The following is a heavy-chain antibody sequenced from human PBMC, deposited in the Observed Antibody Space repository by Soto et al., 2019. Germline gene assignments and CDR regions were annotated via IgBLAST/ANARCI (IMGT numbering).Heavy chain of an antibody. CDR1: GGSISGGGYY. J-gene: IGHJ4*02. CDR2: IYYSGST. CDR3: ARTYYDFWSGYSPLYYFDY. Sequence: PSETLSLTCTVSGGSISGGGYYWSWIRQHPGKGLEWIGYIYYSGSTYYNPSLKSRVTISVDTSKNQFSLKLSSVTAADTAVYYCARTYYDFWSGYSPLYYFDYWGQGTLVTVSS. D-gene: IGHD3-3*01. V-gene: IGHV4-31*03.